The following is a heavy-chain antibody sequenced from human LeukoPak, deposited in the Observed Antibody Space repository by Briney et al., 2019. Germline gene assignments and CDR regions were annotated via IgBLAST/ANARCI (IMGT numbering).Heavy chain of an antibody. D-gene: IGHD3-22*01. V-gene: IGHV1-46*01. CDR1: GDTFTSYY. CDR3: ARGHDSSGYYFSGVIDY. J-gene: IGHJ4*02. CDR2: INPSDGSR. Sequence: ASVKVSCKASGDTFTSYYMHWVRQAPGQGLEWMGIINPSDGSRTNAEKFPVRVTMTRDTSTSTVHMELSSLRSEDTAVYYCARGHDSSGYYFSGVIDYWGQGTLVTVSS.